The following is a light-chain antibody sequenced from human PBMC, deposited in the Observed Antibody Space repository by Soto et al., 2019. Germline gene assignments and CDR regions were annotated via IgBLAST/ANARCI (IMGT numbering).Light chain of an antibody. V-gene: IGKV4-1*01. CDR2: WAS. CDR1: QSVLYSANNKNY. J-gene: IGKJ1*01. Sequence: DIVMTQSPDSLAVSLGERATLNCKSSQSVLYSANNKNYLAWYQQKPGQPPKLLIYWASTRESGVPDRFSGSGSVTDFTLTISSLQAEDVAVYFCQQYYTTPRTFGQGTKVEI. CDR3: QQYYTTPRT.